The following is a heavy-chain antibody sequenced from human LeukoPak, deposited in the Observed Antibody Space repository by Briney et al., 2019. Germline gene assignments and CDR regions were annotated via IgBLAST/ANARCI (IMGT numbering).Heavy chain of an antibody. Sequence: SETLSLTCAVYGGSFSGYYWSWIRQPPGKGLEWIGEINHSGSTNYNPSLKSRVTISVDTSKNQFSLKLSSVTAADTAVYYCARGRRDGYKHTGRGYYYYMDVWGKGTTVTVSS. J-gene: IGHJ6*03. CDR1: GGSFSGYY. CDR3: ARGRRDGYKHTGRGYYYYMDV. V-gene: IGHV4-34*01. CDR2: INHSGST. D-gene: IGHD5-24*01.